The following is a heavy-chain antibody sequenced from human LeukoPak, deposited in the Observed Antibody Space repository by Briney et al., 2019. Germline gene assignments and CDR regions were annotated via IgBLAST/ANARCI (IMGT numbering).Heavy chain of an antibody. D-gene: IGHD3-22*01. J-gene: IGHJ4*02. V-gene: IGHV3-30*03. CDR2: ISYDGSNK. CDR3: VRDWGYDSSGYWQKYFDT. Sequence: PGGSLRLSCAASKFTFSNYGMHWVRQAPGKGLEWVAVISYDGSNKYYADSVKGRFTISRDNSKNTLYLQMNSLRAEDTAVYYCVRDWGYDSSGYWQKYFDTWGQGTLVTVSS. CDR1: KFTFSNYG.